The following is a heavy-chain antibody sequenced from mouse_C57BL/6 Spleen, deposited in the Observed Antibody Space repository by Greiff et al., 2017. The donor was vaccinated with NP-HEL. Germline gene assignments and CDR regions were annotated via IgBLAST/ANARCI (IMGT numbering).Heavy chain of an antibody. Sequence: QVQLQQSGAELARPGASVKLSCKASGYTFTSYGISWVKQRTGQGLEWIGEIYPRSGNTYYNEKFKGKATLTADKSSSTAYMELRSLTSEDSAVYFCARDYGYDDGPFAYWGQGTLVTVSA. D-gene: IGHD2-2*01. CDR2: IYPRSGNT. V-gene: IGHV1-81*01. CDR3: ARDYGYDDGPFAY. J-gene: IGHJ3*01. CDR1: GYTFTSYG.